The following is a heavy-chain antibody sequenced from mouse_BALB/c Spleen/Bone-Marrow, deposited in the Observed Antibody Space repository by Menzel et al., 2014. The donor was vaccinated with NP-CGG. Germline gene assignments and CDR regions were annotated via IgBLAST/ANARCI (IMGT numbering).Heavy chain of an antibody. CDR2: ISSGSSTI. D-gene: IGHD2-3*01. J-gene: IGHJ3*01. Sequence: VQLKESGGGLVQPGGSRKLSCAASGFTFSSFGMHWVRQAPEKGLEWVAYISSGSSTIYYADTVKGRFTISRDNPKNTLFLQMTSLRSEDTAMYYCARDFYDGYYRFAYWGQGTLVTVSA. V-gene: IGHV5-17*02. CDR1: GFTFSSFG. CDR3: ARDFYDGYYRFAY.